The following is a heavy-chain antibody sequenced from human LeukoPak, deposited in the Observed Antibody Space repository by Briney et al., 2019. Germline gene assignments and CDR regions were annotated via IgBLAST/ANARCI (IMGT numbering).Heavy chain of an antibody. J-gene: IGHJ4*02. D-gene: IGHD2-2*01. CDR1: GYTFTSYD. CDR2: MNPNSGNT. Sequence: GASVKVSCKASGYTFTSYDINWVRQATGQGLEWMGWMNPNSGNTGYAQKFQGRVTITRNTSISTAYMELSSLRSEDTAVYYCARDRPGGCSSTSCRRVERGLCDYWGQGTLVTVSS. CDR3: ARDRPGGCSSTSCRRVERGLCDY. V-gene: IGHV1-8*03.